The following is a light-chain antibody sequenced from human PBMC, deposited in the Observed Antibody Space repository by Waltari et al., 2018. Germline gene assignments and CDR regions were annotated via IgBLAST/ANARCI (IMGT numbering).Light chain of an antibody. CDR1: SSNIGAGYD. CDR3: QSFDSSLNAVL. J-gene: IGLJ2*01. V-gene: IGLV1-40*01. Sequence: QSVLTQPPSVSGAPGQRVTISCTGSSSNIGAGYDVHWYQQFPGTAPKLLIYHNSNRPSGVPDRFSGSKSGTSASLAITGRLAEDEADYYCQSFDSSLNAVLFGGGTKLTVL. CDR2: HNS.